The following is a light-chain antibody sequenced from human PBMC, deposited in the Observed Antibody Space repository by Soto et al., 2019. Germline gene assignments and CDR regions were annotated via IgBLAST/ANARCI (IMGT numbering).Light chain of an antibody. Sequence: DIQMTQSPSAMSASIGDRVTITCRASQVISNYLAWFQQEPGKAPKRLIYAASTLQSGVPSRFSGSVSGTELTITINSLQPEDFETYYCLQHNSYPFTFGQGTRLEIK. CDR2: AAS. CDR3: LQHNSYPFT. V-gene: IGKV1-17*03. J-gene: IGKJ5*01. CDR1: QVISNY.